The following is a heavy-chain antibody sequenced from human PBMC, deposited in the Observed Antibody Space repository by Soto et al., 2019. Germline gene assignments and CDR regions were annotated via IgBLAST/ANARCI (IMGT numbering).Heavy chain of an antibody. D-gene: IGHD2-15*01. CDR1: GGTFSSYA. Sequence: WASVKVSCKASGGTFSSYAISWVRQAPGQGLEWMGGIIPIFGTANYAQKFQGRVTITADKSTSTAYMELSSLRSEDTAVYYCAREDSAATLDPWGQGTLVTVSS. CDR3: AREDSAATLDP. V-gene: IGHV1-69*06. J-gene: IGHJ5*02. CDR2: IIPIFGTA.